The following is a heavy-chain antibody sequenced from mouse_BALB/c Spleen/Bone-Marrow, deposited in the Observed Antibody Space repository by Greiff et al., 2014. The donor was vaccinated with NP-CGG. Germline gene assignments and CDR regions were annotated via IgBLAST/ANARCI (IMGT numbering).Heavy chain of an antibody. J-gene: IGHJ4*01. Sequence: EVQGVESGGGLVQPGGSRKLSCAASGFTFSNFGIHWVRQAPEKGLEWVAYISGVSSTIYYADTVKGRFTISRDNPKNTLFLQMTSLRSEDTAMYYCEASTGYYYNGMDYWGQGTSVTVSS. CDR3: EASTGYYYNGMDY. CDR2: ISGVSSTI. V-gene: IGHV5-17*02. D-gene: IGHD1-1*02. CDR1: GFTFSNFG.